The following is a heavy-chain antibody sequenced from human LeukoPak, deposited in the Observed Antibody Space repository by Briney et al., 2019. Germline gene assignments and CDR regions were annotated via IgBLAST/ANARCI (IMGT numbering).Heavy chain of an antibody. J-gene: IGHJ4*02. CDR2: INSSGGST. D-gene: IGHD3-22*01. V-gene: IGHV1-46*01. CDR1: GHTFTSYY. Sequence: ASVKVSCKASGHTFTSYYIHWVRQAPGQGLEWMGIINSSGGSTTYAQKFQGRLTMTRDTSTSTVNMDLSSLRSEDTAIYYCARGSFYDSQYWGQGTLVTVSS. CDR3: ARGSFYDSQY.